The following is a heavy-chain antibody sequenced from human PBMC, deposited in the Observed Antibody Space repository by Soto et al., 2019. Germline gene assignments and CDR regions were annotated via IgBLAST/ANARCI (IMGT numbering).Heavy chain of an antibody. CDR2: ISYDGSLK. CDR3: AKEIKPVSSPWDFDY. Sequence: QVHLVESGGGVVQPGRSLRLSCTASGFTFSSYGMSWVRQAPGKGLEWMTIISYDGSLKYYADSVKGRFTVSRANSKNTLYLQMNSLRADDTAVYYCAKEIKPVSSPWDFDYWGQGTLVTVSS. D-gene: IGHD1-26*01. CDR1: GFTFSSYG. J-gene: IGHJ4*02. V-gene: IGHV3-30*18.